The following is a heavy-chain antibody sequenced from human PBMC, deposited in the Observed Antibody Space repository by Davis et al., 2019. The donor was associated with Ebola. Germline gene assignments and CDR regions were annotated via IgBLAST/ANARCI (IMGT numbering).Heavy chain of an antibody. D-gene: IGHD4-23*01. CDR1: GGSISSSSYY. CDR3: ARHTVGAFDI. J-gene: IGHJ3*02. CDR2: IYYSGST. Sequence: MPGGSLRLSCTVSGGSISSSSYYWGWIRQPPGKGLEWIGSIYYSGSTYYNPSLKSRVTISVDTSKNQFSLKLSSVTAADTAVYYCARHTVGAFDIWGQGTMVTVSS. V-gene: IGHV4-39*01.